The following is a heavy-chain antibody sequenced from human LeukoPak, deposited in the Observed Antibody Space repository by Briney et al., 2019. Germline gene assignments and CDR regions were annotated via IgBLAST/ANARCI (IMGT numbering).Heavy chain of an antibody. V-gene: IGHV4-59*01. CDR3: ARSADSSGYFAFFDY. Sequence: PSETLSLTCTVSGVSISSYHCSWIRQTPGKELEWIGYIYYSGSTSYNPSLKSRVTISVDTSKNQFSLKLSSVTAADTAIYYCARSADSSGYFAFFDYWGQGTLVTVS. D-gene: IGHD3-22*01. J-gene: IGHJ4*02. CDR2: IYYSGST. CDR1: GVSISSYH.